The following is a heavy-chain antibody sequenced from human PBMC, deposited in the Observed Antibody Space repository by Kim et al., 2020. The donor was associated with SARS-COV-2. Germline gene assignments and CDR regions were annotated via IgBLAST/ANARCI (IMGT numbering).Heavy chain of an antibody. D-gene: IGHD3-9*01. J-gene: IGHJ4*02. CDR3: ARYDILSELFDY. Sequence: NYNPSLKSRVTISVDTSKNQFSLKLSSVTAADTAVYYWARYDILSELFDYWGQGTLVTVSS. V-gene: IGHV4-59*01.